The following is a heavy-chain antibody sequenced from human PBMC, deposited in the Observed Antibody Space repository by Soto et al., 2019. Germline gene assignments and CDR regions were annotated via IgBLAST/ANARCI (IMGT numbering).Heavy chain of an antibody. Sequence: QVQLVESGGGVVQPGRSLRLSCAASGFTFSSYAMHWVRQAPGKGLEWVAVISYDGSNKYYADSVKGRFTISRDNSKNTLYLQMNRLRAEDTAVYYCAREENSSGWYHGSYYYYGMDVWGQGTTVTVSS. V-gene: IGHV3-30-3*01. J-gene: IGHJ6*02. CDR3: AREENSSGWYHGSYYYYGMDV. CDR2: ISYDGSNK. D-gene: IGHD6-19*01. CDR1: GFTFSSYA.